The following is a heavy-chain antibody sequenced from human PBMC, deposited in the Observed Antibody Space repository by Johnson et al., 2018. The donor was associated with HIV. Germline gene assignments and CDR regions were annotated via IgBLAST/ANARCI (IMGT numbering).Heavy chain of an antibody. Sequence: QVLLVESGGGVVQPGRSLRLSCAASGFTFSSYAMHWVRQAPGKGLEWVAVISYDGSNKYYADSVKGRFTISRDNSKNTLYLQMNSLRAEDTAVYYCGSSARGSGWPPGAFDIWGQGTMVTVSS. D-gene: IGHD6-19*01. CDR2: ISYDGSNK. V-gene: IGHV3-30-3*01. CDR1: GFTFSSYA. CDR3: GSSARGSGWPPGAFDI. J-gene: IGHJ3*02.